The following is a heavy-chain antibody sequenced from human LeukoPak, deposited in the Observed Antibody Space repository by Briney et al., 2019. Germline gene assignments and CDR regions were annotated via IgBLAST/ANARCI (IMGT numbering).Heavy chain of an antibody. CDR2: IYYSGST. CDR1: GGSISSSSYY. V-gene: IGHV4-39*01. CDR3: ARRGDPHDD. J-gene: IGHJ4*02. D-gene: IGHD4-17*01. Sequence: ASETLSLTCTVSGGSISSSSYYWGWIRQPPGKGLEWIGSIYYSGSTYYNPSLKSRVTISVDTSKNQFSLKLSSVTAADTAVYYCARRGDPHDDWGQGTLVTVSS.